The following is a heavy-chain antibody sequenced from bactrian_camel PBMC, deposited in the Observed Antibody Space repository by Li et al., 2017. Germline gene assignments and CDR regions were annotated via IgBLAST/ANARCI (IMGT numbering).Heavy chain of an antibody. Sequence: QVQLVESGGGLVQPGGSLRLSCAASGITFEVAHMFWVRQAPGKGLEWVSSIYTGGGSTYYAGSVKGRFTISKDNAKNTLYLQMNSLKPEDTAVYYCAADPSRELWVGYPPYKYWGQGTQVTVS. CDR2: IYTGGGST. D-gene: IGHD5*01. V-gene: IGHV3-2*01. J-gene: IGHJ4*01. CDR3: AADPSRELWVGYPPYKY. CDR1: GITFEVAH.